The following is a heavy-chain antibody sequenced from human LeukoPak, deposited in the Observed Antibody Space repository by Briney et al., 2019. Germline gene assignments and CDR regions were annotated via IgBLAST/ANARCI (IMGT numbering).Heavy chain of an antibody. V-gene: IGHV3-53*01. Sequence: GGSLRLSCTASGITFVDYAMSWFRQAPGKGLEWVSVIYSGGSTSYADSVKGRFTISRDNSKNTLYLQMNSLRAEDTAVYYCASRATVTTDRFWFDPWGQGTLVTVSS. J-gene: IGHJ5*02. CDR1: GITFVDYA. CDR3: ASRATVTTDRFWFDP. CDR2: IYSGGST. D-gene: IGHD4-11*01.